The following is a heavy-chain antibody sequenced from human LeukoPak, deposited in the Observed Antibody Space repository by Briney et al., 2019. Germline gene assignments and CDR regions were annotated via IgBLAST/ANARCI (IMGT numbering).Heavy chain of an antibody. CDR1: GFTFSSYD. J-gene: IGHJ5*02. V-gene: IGHV3-13*05. CDR3: ARGVRLCSSNNCFDP. D-gene: IGHD2-2*01. CDR2: IGAAGAP. Sequence: GGSLRLSRAASGFTFSSYDMHWVRQGTGKSLEWVSAIGAAGAPYYPGSVKGRFTISRENAKNSLCLQMNSLRAGDTAAYYCARGVRLCSSNNCFDPWGQGTLVTVSS.